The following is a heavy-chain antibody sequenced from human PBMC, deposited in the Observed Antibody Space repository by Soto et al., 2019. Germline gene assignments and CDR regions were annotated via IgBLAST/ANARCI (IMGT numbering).Heavy chain of an antibody. J-gene: IGHJ4*02. D-gene: IGHD6-19*01. CDR2: IKQDGSEK. V-gene: IGHV3-7*05. CDR1: GFTFSSYW. Sequence: GGSLRLSCAASGFTFSSYWMSWVRQAPGKGLEWVANIKQDGSEKYYVDSVKGRFTISRDNAKNSLYLQMNSLRAEDTAVYYCARDIRLEQWLDRGFDYWGQGTLVTVSS. CDR3: ARDIRLEQWLDRGFDY.